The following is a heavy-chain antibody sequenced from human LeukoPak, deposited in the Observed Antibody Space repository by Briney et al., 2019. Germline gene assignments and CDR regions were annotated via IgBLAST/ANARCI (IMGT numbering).Heavy chain of an antibody. J-gene: IGHJ6*02. V-gene: IGHV1-46*01. CDR1: GGTFSSYA. CDR3: ARGPYYYDSSGLSRQDV. D-gene: IGHD3-22*01. CDR2: INPSGGST. Sequence: GASVKVSCKASGGTFSSYAISWVRQAPGQGLEWMGIINPSGGSTSYAQKFQGRVTMTRDTSTSTVYMELSSLRSEDTAVYYCARGPYYYDSSGLSRQDVWGQGTTVTVSS.